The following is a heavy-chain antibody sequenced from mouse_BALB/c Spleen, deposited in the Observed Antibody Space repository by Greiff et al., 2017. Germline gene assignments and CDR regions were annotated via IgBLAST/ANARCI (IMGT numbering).Heavy chain of an antibody. Sequence: QVQLQQSGAELVKPGASVKLSCKASGYTFTSYYMYWVKQRPGQGLEWIGGINPSNGGTNFNEKFKSKATLTVDKSSSTAYMQLSSLTSEDSAVYYCTRWGITTRAMDYWGQGTSVTVSS. J-gene: IGHJ4*01. D-gene: IGHD2-4*01. CDR2: INPSNGGT. V-gene: IGHV1S81*02. CDR3: TRWGITTRAMDY. CDR1: GYTFTSYY.